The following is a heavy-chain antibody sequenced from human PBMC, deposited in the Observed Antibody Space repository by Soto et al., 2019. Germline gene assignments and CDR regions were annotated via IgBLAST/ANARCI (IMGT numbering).Heavy chain of an antibody. CDR1: GCTFTSYG. Sequence: ASVKVSCKASGCTFTSYGISWVRQAPGQGLEWMGWISAYNGNTNYAQKLQGRVTMTTDTSTSTAYMELRSLRSDDTAVYYCARGSPYCSSTSCYDYWGQGTLVTVSS. CDR3: ARGSPYCSSTSCYDY. J-gene: IGHJ4*02. D-gene: IGHD2-2*01. V-gene: IGHV1-18*01. CDR2: ISAYNGNT.